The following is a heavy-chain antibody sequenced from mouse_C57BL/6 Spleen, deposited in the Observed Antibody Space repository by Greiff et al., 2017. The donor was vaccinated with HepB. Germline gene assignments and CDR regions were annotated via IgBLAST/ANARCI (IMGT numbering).Heavy chain of an antibody. CDR2: IYPRSGNT. Sequence: QVHVKQSGAELARPGASVKLSCKASGYTFTSYGISWVKQRTGQGLEWIGEIYPRSGNTYYNEKFKGKATLTADKSSSTAYMELRSLTSEDSAVYFCAREASNDAMDYWGQGTSVTVSS. CDR1: GYTFTSYG. D-gene: IGHD2-5*01. V-gene: IGHV1-81*01. J-gene: IGHJ4*01. CDR3: AREASNDAMDY.